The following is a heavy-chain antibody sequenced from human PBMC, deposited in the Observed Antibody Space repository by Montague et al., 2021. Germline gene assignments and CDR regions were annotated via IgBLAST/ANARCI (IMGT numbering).Heavy chain of an antibody. CDR2: VYKRGDT. CDR1: GDSISSYEYY. Sequence: TLSLTCSVSGDSISSYEYYWTWIRQPAGRGLVWIGRVYKRGDTNTNPSLRSRLTLSVDTSKNHFSLTLTSVSAADTAVYFCARDSPVVEPWVGEHKGAFDIWGQGTMVTVSS. D-gene: IGHD3-10*01. V-gene: IGHV4-61*02. J-gene: IGHJ3*02. CDR3: ARDSPVVEPWVGEHKGAFDI.